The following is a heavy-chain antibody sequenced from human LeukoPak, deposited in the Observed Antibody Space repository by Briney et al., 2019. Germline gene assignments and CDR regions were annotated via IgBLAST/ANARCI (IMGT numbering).Heavy chain of an antibody. V-gene: IGHV1-46*01. J-gene: IGHJ5*02. CDR1: GYTFTSYY. D-gene: IGHD6-19*01. CDR2: INPSGGST. Sequence: GASVKVSCRASGYTFTSYYMHWVRQAPGQGLEWVGIINPSGGSTSYAQKFQGRVTMTRDTSTSTVYMELSSLRSEDTAVYYCARDGAVAGTGGWFDPWGQGTLVTVSS. CDR3: ARDGAVAGTGGWFDP.